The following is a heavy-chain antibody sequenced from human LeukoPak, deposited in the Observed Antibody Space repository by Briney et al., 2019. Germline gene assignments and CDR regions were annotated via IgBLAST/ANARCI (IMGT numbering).Heavy chain of an antibody. CDR3: AKRNYYDSSGYQYYFDY. CDR2: ISGRT. Sequence: GGSLRLSCAASGFTFGSYGMSWVRQAPGKGLEWVSIISGRTSYADSVKGRFTISRDNSKNTLYLQMNSLRAEDTAVYYCAKRNYYDSSGYQYYFDYWGQGALVTVSS. V-gene: IGHV3-23*01. J-gene: IGHJ4*02. CDR1: GFTFGSYG. D-gene: IGHD3-22*01.